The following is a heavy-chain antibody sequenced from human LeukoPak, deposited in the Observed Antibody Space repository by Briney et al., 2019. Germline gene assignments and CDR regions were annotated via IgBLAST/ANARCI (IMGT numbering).Heavy chain of an antibody. J-gene: IGHJ4*02. CDR2: IKSKTDGGTT. D-gene: IGHD3-10*01. CDR3: TTGMNICFGEPIEDY. Sequence: PGGSLRLSCAASGFTFSNAWMSWVRQAPGKGLEWVGRIKSKTDGGTTDYAAPVKGRFTISRDDSKNTLYLQMNSLKTEDTAAYYCTTGMNICFGEPIEDYWGQGTLVTVSS. CDR1: GFTFSNAW. V-gene: IGHV3-15*01.